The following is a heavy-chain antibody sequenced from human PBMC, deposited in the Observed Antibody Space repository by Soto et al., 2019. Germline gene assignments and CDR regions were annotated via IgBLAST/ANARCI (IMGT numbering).Heavy chain of an antibody. V-gene: IGHV1-2*04. CDR3: ARAGWELGIYYYYGMDV. CDR1: GYTFTGYY. CDR2: INPNSGGT. J-gene: IGHJ6*02. D-gene: IGHD1-26*01. Sequence: ASVKVSCKASGYTFTGYYMHWVRQAPGQGLEWMGWINPNSGGTNYAQKFQGWVTMTRDTSISTAYMELSRLRPDDTAVYYCARAGWELGIYYYYGMDVWGQGTTVTVSS.